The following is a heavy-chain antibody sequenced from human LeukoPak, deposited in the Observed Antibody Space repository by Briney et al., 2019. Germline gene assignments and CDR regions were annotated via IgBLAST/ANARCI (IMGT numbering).Heavy chain of an antibody. CDR3: AKDSSGWHPFDFDY. CDR2: ISGSGGST. V-gene: IGHV3-23*01. CDR1: GFTFSNYV. J-gene: IGHJ4*02. D-gene: IGHD6-19*01. Sequence: PGGSLRLSCAASGFTFSNYVMNWVRQAPGKGLEWVSAISGSGGSTYYADSVKGRFTISRDNSKNTLYVQMNSLRAEDTAIYYCAKDSSGWHPFDFDYWGQGTLVTVSS.